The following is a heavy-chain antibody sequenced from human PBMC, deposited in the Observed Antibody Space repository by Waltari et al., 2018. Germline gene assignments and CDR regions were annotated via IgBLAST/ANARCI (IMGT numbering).Heavy chain of an antibody. D-gene: IGHD3-10*01. CDR3: ATPTGEDFDY. Sequence: QVQLVESGGGVVQPGRSLRLSCAASGFTFSSYGMHWVRQAPGKGLEWVAVIWYDGSNKYYADSVKGRFTISRDNSKNTLYLQMNSLRAEDMAVYYCATPTGEDFDYWGQGTLVTVSS. J-gene: IGHJ4*02. CDR2: IWYDGSNK. V-gene: IGHV3-33*01. CDR1: GFTFSSYG.